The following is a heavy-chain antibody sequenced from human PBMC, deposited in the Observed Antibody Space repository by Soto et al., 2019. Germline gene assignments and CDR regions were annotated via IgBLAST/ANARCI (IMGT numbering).Heavy chain of an antibody. CDR1: GGSISSSSYY. V-gene: IGHV4-39*01. CDR3: GRGVRWYRYYYYYGMDV. CDR2: IYYSGST. J-gene: IGHJ6*02. Sequence: ETLSLTCTVSGGSISSSSYYWGWIRQPPGKGLEWIGSIYYSGSTYYNPSLKSRVTISVDTSKNQFSLKLSSVTAADTAVYCCGRGVRWYRYYYYYGMDVWGQGTTITVS. D-gene: IGHD2-15*01.